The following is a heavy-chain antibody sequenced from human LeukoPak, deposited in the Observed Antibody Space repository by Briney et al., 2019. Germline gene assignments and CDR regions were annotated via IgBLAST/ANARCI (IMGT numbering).Heavy chain of an antibody. CDR3: AVVPAADLDY. CDR2: ISGSGGST. J-gene: IGHJ4*02. D-gene: IGHD2-2*01. V-gene: IGHV3-23*01. CDR1: GFTFSSYS. Sequence: GGSLRLSCAASGFTFSSYSMNWVRQAPGKGLEWVSAISGSGGSTYYADSVKGRFTISRDNSKNTLYLQMNSLRAEDTAVYYCAVVPAADLDYWGQGTLVTVSS.